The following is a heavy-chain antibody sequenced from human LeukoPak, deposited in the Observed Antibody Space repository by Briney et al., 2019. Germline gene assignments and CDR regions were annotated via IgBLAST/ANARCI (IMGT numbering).Heavy chain of an antibody. CDR3: ARIRRLRSLENAFDI. CDR2: ISYDGSNK. CDR1: GFTFSSYA. V-gene: IGHV3-30*04. J-gene: IGHJ3*02. D-gene: IGHD4-17*01. Sequence: GGSLRLSCAASGFTFSSYAMHWVRQAPGKGLEWVAVISYDGSNKYYADSVKGRFTISRDNSKNTLYLQMNSLRAEGTAVYYCARIRRLRSLENAFDIWGQGTMVTVSS.